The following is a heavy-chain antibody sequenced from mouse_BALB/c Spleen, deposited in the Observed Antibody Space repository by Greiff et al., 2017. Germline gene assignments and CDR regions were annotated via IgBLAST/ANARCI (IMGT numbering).Heavy chain of an antibody. D-gene: IGHD3-3*01. Sequence: EVRLVESGGGLVQPGGSLSLSCATSGFTFTDYSMSWVRQPPGKELGWLGFIRNKANGYTTEYSASVKGRFTISRDNSQSILYLQMNTLRAEDSATYYCARDGDRSSWFAYWGQGTLVTVSA. J-gene: IGHJ3*01. CDR1: GFTFTDYS. CDR3: ARDGDRSSWFAY. V-gene: IGHV7-3*02. CDR2: IRNKANGYTT.